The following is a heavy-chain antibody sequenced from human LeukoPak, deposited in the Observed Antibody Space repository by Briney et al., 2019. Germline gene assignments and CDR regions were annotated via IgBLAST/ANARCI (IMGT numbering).Heavy chain of an antibody. CDR3: AKDWGLSRRVVTALDN. V-gene: IGHV3-23*01. CDR2: ISRSGDST. J-gene: IGHJ4*02. Sequence: GGSLRLSCAASGFAFSNYGMNWVRQAPGKGLEWVSGISRSGDSTYYADSVKGRFTISRDISKNTLYLQMNSLRAEDTAVYYCAKDWGLSRRVVTALDNWGQGTLVTVSS. CDR1: GFAFSNYG. D-gene: IGHD2-21*02.